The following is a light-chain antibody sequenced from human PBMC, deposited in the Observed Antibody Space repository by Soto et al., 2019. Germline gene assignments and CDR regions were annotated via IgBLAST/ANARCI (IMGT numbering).Light chain of an antibody. CDR2: YIS. Sequence: EIVMTQSPATLSVSPGETASLSCRASQSAGNFLAWYQQKPGQAPRLLIYYISTRATGIPARFSGSGSGTEFTLTINSLQSEDFAVYYCQQHNQWPITFGQGTRLEIK. V-gene: IGKV3D-15*01. CDR1: QSAGNF. CDR3: QQHNQWPIT. J-gene: IGKJ5*01.